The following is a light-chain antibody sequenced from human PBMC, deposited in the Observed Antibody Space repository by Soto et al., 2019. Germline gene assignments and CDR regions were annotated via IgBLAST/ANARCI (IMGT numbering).Light chain of an antibody. V-gene: IGLV2-14*01. CDR2: EVS. CDR3: SSYSSSTTRDL. CDR1: SSDVGGYTY. J-gene: IGLJ1*01. Sequence: QSALTQPASVSGSPGQSITISCTGTSSDVGGYTYVSWYQQHPGKAPKLMVYEVSHRPSGISDRFSGSKSGNTASLTISGLQAEDEADYYCSSYSSSTTRDLFGTGTKLTVL.